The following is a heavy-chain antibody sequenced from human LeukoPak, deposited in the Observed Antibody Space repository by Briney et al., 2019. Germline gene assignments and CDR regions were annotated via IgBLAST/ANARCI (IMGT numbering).Heavy chain of an antibody. Sequence: SETLSLTCAVSGYSISSGYYWGWIRQPPGKGLEWIGSIYHSGSTYYNPSLKSRVTISVDTSKNQFSVKLSSVTAADTAVYYCARRYQVAAFYYFDYWGQGTLLTVSS. CDR2: IYHSGST. D-gene: IGHD2-15*01. J-gene: IGHJ4*02. CDR3: ARRYQVAAFYYFDY. V-gene: IGHV4-38-2*01. CDR1: GYSISSGYY.